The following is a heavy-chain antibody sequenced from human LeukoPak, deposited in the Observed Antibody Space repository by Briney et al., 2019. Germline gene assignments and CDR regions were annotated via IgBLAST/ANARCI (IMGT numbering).Heavy chain of an antibody. D-gene: IGHD3-22*01. CDR3: ARGVTLIVVVIHDWYFDL. J-gene: IGHJ2*01. V-gene: IGHV4-39*01. CDR1: GGSTSGSSYY. Sequence: SETLSLTCTVSGGSTSGSSYYWGWIRQPPGKGLEWIGSNSGSTSYNPPLKSRVTISVDTSKNQFSLKLSSVTAADTAVYYCARGVTLIVVVIHDWYFDLWGRGTVFTVSS. CDR2: NSGST.